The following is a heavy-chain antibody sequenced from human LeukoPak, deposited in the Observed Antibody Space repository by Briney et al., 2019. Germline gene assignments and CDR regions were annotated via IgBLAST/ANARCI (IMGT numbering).Heavy chain of an antibody. Sequence: GGSLRLSCTASGFTFSSYWMHWVRQAPGKGLVWVSRANSDGSSTSYADSVKGRFAISRDNAKNTLYLQMNSLRVEDTAVYYCAGGDSGFGYWGQGTLVTVSS. D-gene: IGHD3-10*01. CDR2: ANSDGSST. J-gene: IGHJ4*02. CDR1: GFTFSSYW. V-gene: IGHV3-74*01. CDR3: AGGDSGFGY.